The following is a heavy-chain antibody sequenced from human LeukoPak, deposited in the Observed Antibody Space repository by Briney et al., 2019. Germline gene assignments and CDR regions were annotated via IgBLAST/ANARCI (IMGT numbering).Heavy chain of an antibody. CDR3: VRRLGSGSVFDP. V-gene: IGHV1-69*06. J-gene: IGHJ5*02. CDR1: GGTFSSYA. D-gene: IGHD3-10*02. Sequence: ASVKVSCKASGGTFSSYAISWVRQAPGQGLEWMGGIIPIFGTANYAQKFQGRVTITADKSTSTAYMELSSLRSEDTAVYYCVRRLGSGSVFDPWGQGTLVTVSS. CDR2: IIPIFGTA.